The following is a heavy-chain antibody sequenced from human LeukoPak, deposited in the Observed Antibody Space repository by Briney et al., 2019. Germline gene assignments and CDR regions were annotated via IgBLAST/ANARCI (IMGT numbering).Heavy chain of an antibody. CDR3: ARVSGRDYYFDY. J-gene: IGHJ4*02. Sequence: PSETLSLTCTVSGGSINNYFWSWLRQPAGKGVEWVGRIYASGTTNFNPSLKSRVTISVHTSNNHFSLKLSSVTAADTAVYYCARVSGRDYYFDYWGQGTLVTVSS. D-gene: IGHD3-3*02. V-gene: IGHV4-4*07. CDR2: IYASGTT. CDR1: GGSINNYF.